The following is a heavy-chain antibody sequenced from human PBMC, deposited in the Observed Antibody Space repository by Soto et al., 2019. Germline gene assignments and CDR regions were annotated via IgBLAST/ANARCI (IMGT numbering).Heavy chain of an antibody. CDR3: ARLLFLEWFDDY. V-gene: IGHV1-18*04. CDR2: ISTYNGNA. Sequence: ASVKVSCKTSGYTFTSYGISWVRQAPGQGLEWMGWISTYNGNANYAQKFQGRATMTTDTSTTTAYMELRSLKSDDTAVYYCARLLFLEWFDDYWGQGTLVTVS. CDR1: GYTFTSYG. J-gene: IGHJ4*02. D-gene: IGHD3-3*01.